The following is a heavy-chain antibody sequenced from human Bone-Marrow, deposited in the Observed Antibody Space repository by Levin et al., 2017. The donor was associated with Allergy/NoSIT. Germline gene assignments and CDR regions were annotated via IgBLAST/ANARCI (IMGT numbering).Heavy chain of an antibody. V-gene: IGHV3-74*01. J-gene: IGHJ4*02. Sequence: GGSLRLSCAASGFSVTNYWMHWVRQRPGEGPVWISRMNEDGRVTHHAVSVRGRFTISRDNATNTMYLQMNSLRAEDTSIYFCVKDFVGPTEFWGPGTQVTVSS. CDR3: VKDFVGPTEF. D-gene: IGHD4-11*01. CDR1: GFSVTNYW. CDR2: MNEDGRVT.